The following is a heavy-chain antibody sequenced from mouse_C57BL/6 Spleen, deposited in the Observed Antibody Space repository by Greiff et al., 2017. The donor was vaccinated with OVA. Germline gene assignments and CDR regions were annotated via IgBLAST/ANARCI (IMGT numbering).Heavy chain of an antibody. CDR2: IYPSDSET. CDR1: GYTFTSYW. CDR3: ARVNGNYGNAMDY. D-gene: IGHD2-1*01. J-gene: IGHJ4*01. Sequence: QVHVKQPGAELVRPGSSVKLSCKASGYTFTSYWMDWVKQRPGQGLEWIGNIYPSDSETHYNQKFKDKATLTVDKSSSTAYMQLSSLTSEDSAVYYCARVNGNYGNAMDYWGQGTSVTVSS. V-gene: IGHV1-61*01.